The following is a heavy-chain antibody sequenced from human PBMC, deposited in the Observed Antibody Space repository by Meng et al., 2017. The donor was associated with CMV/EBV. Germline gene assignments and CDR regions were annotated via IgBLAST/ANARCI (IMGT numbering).Heavy chain of an antibody. CDR2: ISGSGGST. CDR3: AKFDVVVPAAAYFDY. CDR1: GFTFNTYE. D-gene: IGHD2-2*01. Sequence: GESLKISCTASGFTFNTYEMNWVRQAPGKGLEWVSAISGSGGSTYYADSVKGRFTISRDNSKNTLYLQMNSLRAEDTAVYYCAKFDVVVPAAAYFDYWGQGTLVTVSS. J-gene: IGHJ4*02. V-gene: IGHV3-23*01.